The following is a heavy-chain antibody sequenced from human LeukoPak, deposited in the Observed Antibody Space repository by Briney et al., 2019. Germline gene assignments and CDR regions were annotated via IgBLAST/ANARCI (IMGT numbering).Heavy chain of an antibody. CDR1: GFTFGDYA. D-gene: IGHD2-2*01. CDR2: IQAKAYGGAT. V-gene: IGHV3-49*04. J-gene: IGHJ4*02. Sequence: GGSLRLPCSTSGFTFGDYAMSWVRQAPGKGLEWVGFIQAKAYGGATKYAASVNGRFSISRDDSQSIANLQMNDLKTEDTAVYYCTRAPHPRCSSSGCYLDYWGQGTLVTVSS. CDR3: TRAPHPRCSSSGCYLDY.